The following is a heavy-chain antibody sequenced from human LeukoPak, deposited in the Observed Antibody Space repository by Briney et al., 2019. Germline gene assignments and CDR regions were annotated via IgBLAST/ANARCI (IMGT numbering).Heavy chain of an antibody. CDR1: GGSISSYY. J-gene: IGHJ3*02. D-gene: IGHD2-2*01. Sequence: SETLSLTCTVSGGSISSYYWSWIRQPPGKGLEWIGYIYTSGSTNYNPSLKSRVTISVDTSKNQFSLKLSSVTAADTAVYYCARYCSSTSCYGALGIWGQGTMVTVSS. CDR2: IYTSGST. V-gene: IGHV4-4*09. CDR3: ARYCSSTSCYGALGI.